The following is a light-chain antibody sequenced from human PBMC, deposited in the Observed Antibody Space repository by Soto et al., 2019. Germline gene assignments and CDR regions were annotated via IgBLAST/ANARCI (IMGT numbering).Light chain of an antibody. V-gene: IGLV1-40*01. CDR1: SSNIGAGYD. CDR2: GNS. Sequence: QPVLTQPPSGSGAPGQRVTISCTGSSSNIGAGYDVHWYQQLPGTAPKLLIYGNSNRPSGVPDRFSGSKSGTSASLAITGLQAEDEADYYCQSYDSSLSGSHVVFGGGTKLTVL. CDR3: QSYDSSLSGSHVV. J-gene: IGLJ2*01.